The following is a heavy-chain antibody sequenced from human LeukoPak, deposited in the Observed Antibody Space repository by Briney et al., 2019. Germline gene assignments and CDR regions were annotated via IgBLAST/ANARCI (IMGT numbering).Heavy chain of an antibody. CDR3: ARDLGQYYDTSDNWFDP. J-gene: IGHJ5*02. D-gene: IGHD3-22*01. V-gene: IGHV3-74*01. Sequence: GGSLRLSCAASGFTFSSYGMHWVRQAPGKGLVWVSRINSDGINTSYADSVKGRFTISRDNAKNTLNLQMNSLRAEDTAVYYCARDLGQYYDTSDNWFDPWGQGTLVTVSS. CDR2: INSDGINT. CDR1: GFTFSSYG.